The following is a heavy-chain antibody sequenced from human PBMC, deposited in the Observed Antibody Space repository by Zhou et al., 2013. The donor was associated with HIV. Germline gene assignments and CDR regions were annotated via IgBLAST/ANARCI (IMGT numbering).Heavy chain of an antibody. Sequence: QVQLVQSGAEVKKPGSSVKVSCKASGGTFSSYAISWVRQAPGQGLEWMGGIIPIFGTANYAQKFQGRVTITTDESTSTAYMELSSLRSEDTAVYYCATRKLRFLEWLSHYYYYYMDVWGKGTTVTVSS. CDR1: GGTFSSYA. CDR2: IIPIFGTA. V-gene: IGHV1-69*05. D-gene: IGHD3-3*01. J-gene: IGHJ6*03. CDR3: ATRKLRFLEWLSHYYYYYMDV.